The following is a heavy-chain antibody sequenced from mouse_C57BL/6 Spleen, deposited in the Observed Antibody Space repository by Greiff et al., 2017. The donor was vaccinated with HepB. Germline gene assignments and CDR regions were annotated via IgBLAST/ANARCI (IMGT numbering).Heavy chain of an antibody. CDR1: GYAFSSYW. CDR3: ARNYYGSSHWYCEV. J-gene: IGHJ1*03. V-gene: IGHV1-80*01. D-gene: IGHD1-1*01. Sequence: QVQLQQSGAELVKPGASVKISCKASGYAFSSYWMNWVKQRPGKGLEWIGQIYPGDGDTNYNGKFQGKATLTADKSSSTAYMQLSSLTSEDSAVYFCARNYYGSSHWYCEVWGTGATVTVSS. CDR2: IYPGDGDT.